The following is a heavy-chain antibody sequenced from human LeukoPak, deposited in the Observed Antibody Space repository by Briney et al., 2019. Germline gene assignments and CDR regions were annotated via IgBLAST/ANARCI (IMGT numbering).Heavy chain of an antibody. CDR2: INHSGST. Sequence: SETLSLTCAVYGGSFSGYYWSWLRQPPGKGLEWIGEINHSGSTNYNPSLKSRVTISVDTSKNQFSLKLSSVTAADTAVYYCARGRRNIVVVPAAISGGWFDPWGQGTLVTVSS. CDR3: ARGRRNIVVVPAAISGGWFDP. CDR1: GGSFSGYY. J-gene: IGHJ5*02. V-gene: IGHV4-34*01. D-gene: IGHD2-2*02.